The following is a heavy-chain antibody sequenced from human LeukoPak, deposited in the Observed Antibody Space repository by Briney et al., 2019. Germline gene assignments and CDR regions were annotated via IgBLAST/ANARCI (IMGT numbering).Heavy chain of an antibody. V-gene: IGHV4-34*01. CDR1: GGSFSGYY. Sequence: SETLSLTCAVYGGSFSGYYWSWIRQPPGKGLEWIGEINHSGSTNYNPSLKSRVTISLDTSRNQFSLKLNSVTAADTAVYYCAKSNGYGLEDIWGRGTMVTVSS. CDR3: AKSNGYGLEDI. D-gene: IGHD3-10*01. J-gene: IGHJ3*02. CDR2: INHSGST.